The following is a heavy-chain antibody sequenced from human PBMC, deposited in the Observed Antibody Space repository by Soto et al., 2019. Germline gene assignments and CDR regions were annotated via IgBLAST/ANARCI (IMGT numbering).Heavy chain of an antibody. J-gene: IGHJ4*02. CDR1: GGSISSGGYY. Sequence: QVQLQESGPGLVKPSQTLSLTCTVSGGSISSGGYYWSWIRQHPGKGLEWIGYIYYSGSTYYNPSPKVRVTISVDTSKNQFSLKLISVTAADTAVYYCARDLRITMALDYWGQGTLVTVSS. CDR2: IYYSGST. V-gene: IGHV4-31*03. CDR3: ARDLRITMALDY. D-gene: IGHD3-10*01.